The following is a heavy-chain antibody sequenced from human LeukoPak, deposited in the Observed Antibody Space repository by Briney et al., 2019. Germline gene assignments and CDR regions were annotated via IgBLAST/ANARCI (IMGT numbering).Heavy chain of an antibody. D-gene: IGHD4-17*01. J-gene: IGHJ6*03. V-gene: IGHV3-21*01. Sequence: GGSLRLSCAASGFIFSNYDMNWVRQAPGKGLEWVSSISSSSSYIYYADSLKGRSTISRDNAKNSLYLQMNSLRAEDTAVYYCARGGNYGDYYYMDVWGKGTTVTVS. CDR2: ISSSSSYI. CDR1: GFIFSNYD. CDR3: ARGGNYGDYYYMDV.